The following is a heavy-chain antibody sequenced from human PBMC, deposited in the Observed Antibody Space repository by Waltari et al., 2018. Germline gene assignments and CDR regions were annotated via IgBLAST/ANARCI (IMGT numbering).Heavy chain of an antibody. Sequence: QVQLQQWGAGLLKPSETLSLTCAVYGGSFSGYYWIWIRQPTGKGLEWIGEINHSGSTNYNPALKSRVTISVDTSKNQFSLKLSSVTAADTAVYYCARGARGDFWSGYRTRYFDYWGQGTLVTVSS. CDR2: INHSGST. CDR3: ARGARGDFWSGYRTRYFDY. J-gene: IGHJ4*02. V-gene: IGHV4-34*01. D-gene: IGHD3-3*01. CDR1: GGSFSGYY.